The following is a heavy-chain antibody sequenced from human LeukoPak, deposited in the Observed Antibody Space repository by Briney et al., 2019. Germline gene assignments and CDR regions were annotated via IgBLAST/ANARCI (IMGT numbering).Heavy chain of an antibody. D-gene: IGHD1-7*01. CDR2: IYYSGST. CDR3: ARLYGNYQNYFDY. CDR1: GGSISSSSYY. J-gene: IGHJ4*02. Sequence: PSETLSLTCTVSGGSISSSSYYWGWIRQPPGKGLEWIGSIYYSGSTYYNPSLKSRVTISVDTSKNQFSLKLRSVTAADTAVYFCARLYGNYQNYFDYWGQGTLVTVSS. V-gene: IGHV4-39*07.